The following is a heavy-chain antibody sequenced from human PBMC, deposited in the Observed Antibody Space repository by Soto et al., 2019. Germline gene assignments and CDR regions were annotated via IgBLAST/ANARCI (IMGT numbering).Heavy chain of an antibody. CDR1: GGSIISSNYY. V-gene: IGHV4-39*01. J-gene: IGHJ3*02. CDR2: ISYSGIT. CDR3: ARQRTTPLTPHGAFDI. Sequence: SETLSLTCTVSGGSIISSNYYWGRVRQPPGKGLEWVGSISYSGITYYNPSLKTRVTISVYTSKNQFSLHLRAVTAADTAVYFFARQRTTPLTPHGAFDIWGQGTMVTVSS.